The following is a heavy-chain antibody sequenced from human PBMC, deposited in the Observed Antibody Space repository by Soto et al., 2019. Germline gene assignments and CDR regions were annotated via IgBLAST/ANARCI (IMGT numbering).Heavy chain of an antibody. D-gene: IGHD3-22*01. CDR2: IYYSGST. V-gene: IGHV4-39*01. CDR3: ARGFTTVVTVDY. CDR1: GGSISSSSYY. Sequence: QLQLQESGPGLVKPSETLSLTCTVSGGSISSSSYYWGWIRQPPGKGLEWIGSIYYSGSTYYNPSLTSRLPTLVDTSTKQFALKLSSVTAADTAVYYCARGFTTVVTVDYWGQGTLVTVSS. J-gene: IGHJ4*02.